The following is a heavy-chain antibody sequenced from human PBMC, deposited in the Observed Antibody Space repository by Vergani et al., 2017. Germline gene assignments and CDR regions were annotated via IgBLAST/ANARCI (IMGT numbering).Heavy chain of an antibody. D-gene: IGHD2-2*01. CDR1: GFTFSSYS. J-gene: IGHJ6*02. CDR2: ISSSSSYI. V-gene: IGHV3-21*01. Sequence: EVQLVESGGGLVKPGGSLRLSCAASGFTFSSYSMNWVRQAPGKGLEWVSSISSSSSYIYYADSVKGRFTISRDNAKNSLYLQMNSLRAEDTAVYYCAKRNGVVPEPPYYYYGMEVWGQGTTVTVSS. CDR3: AKRNGVVPEPPYYYYGMEV.